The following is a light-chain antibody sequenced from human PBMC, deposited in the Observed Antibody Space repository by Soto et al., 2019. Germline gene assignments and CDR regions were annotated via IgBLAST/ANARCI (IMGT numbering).Light chain of an antibody. CDR1: QSIIVW. J-gene: IGKJ1*01. CDR2: MRS. Sequence: DIEVTQSPSTLSSWVGYTFTITCGSSQSIIVWLAWCQQKPGKAPDLLIYMRSSLRSGVPSRFSGSGSGTEFTLTINGLQPDDFATYYCQKYNDNSRTFGQGTKVDIK. V-gene: IGKV1-5*03. CDR3: QKYNDNSRT.